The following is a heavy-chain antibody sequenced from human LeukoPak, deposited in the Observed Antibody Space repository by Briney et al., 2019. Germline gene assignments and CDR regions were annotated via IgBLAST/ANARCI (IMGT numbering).Heavy chain of an antibody. CDR3: ARGWTGAVAGTIFDY. CDR2: ISYDGSKK. CDR1: GFTFSSYA. D-gene: IGHD6-19*01. J-gene: IGHJ4*02. Sequence: SGGSLRHSCAASGFTFSSYAMHWVRQAPGKGLEWVTVISYDGSKKYYADSVKGRFTISRDNSKNTLYLQMNSLRAEDTAVYYCARGWTGAVAGTIFDYSGQGTLVTVSS. V-gene: IGHV3-30-3*01.